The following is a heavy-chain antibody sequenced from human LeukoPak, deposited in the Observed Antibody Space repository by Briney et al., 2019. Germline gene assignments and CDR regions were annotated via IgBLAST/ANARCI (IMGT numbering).Heavy chain of an antibody. Sequence: SETLSLTCTVSDGSMTNYYWSWIRQPAGKGLEWIGRMRTSGNNNYNPSLASRVSMSVDTSKRQLSLKLSSVTAADTAVYYCARRFWGASYYYYYYMDVWGKGTTVTISS. CDR1: DGSMTNYY. V-gene: IGHV4-4*07. CDR3: ARRFWGASYYYYYYMDV. J-gene: IGHJ6*03. CDR2: MRTSGNN. D-gene: IGHD3-16*01.